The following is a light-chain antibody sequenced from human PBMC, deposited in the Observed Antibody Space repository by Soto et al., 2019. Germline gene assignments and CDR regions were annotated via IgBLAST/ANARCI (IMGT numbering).Light chain of an antibody. Sequence: QPVLTQPASVSGSPGQSITISCTGTSSDIGSYDRVSWYQWHPGKAPKLIIYEDYRRPSQISNRFSGSKSGNTASLTISGLQAEDEADYYCCSYAGSNIFAVFGGGTKLTVL. V-gene: IGLV2-23*01. CDR3: CSYAGSNIFAV. J-gene: IGLJ2*01. CDR1: SSDIGSYDR. CDR2: EDY.